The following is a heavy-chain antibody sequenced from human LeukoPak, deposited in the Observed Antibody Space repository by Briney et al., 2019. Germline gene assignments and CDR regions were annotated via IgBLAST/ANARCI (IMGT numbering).Heavy chain of an antibody. Sequence: SVKDSCKASGGTFNSFAISWLRQAPGQGLEWVGRIIPLLGTPDYAQKFQGRVTITSDKYTGTAYIELSSLRSEDTAMYYCARMKYFDSTGYSHAEYYQRWGQGTLVIVSS. V-gene: IGHV1-69*04. CDR1: GGTFNSFA. J-gene: IGHJ1*01. D-gene: IGHD3-22*01. CDR3: ARMKYFDSTGYSHAEYYQR. CDR2: IIPLLGTP.